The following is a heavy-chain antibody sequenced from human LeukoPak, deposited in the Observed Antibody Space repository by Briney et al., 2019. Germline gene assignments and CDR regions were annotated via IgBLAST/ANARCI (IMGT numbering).Heavy chain of an antibody. Sequence: SETLSLTCAVYGGSFSGYYWSWIRQPPGKGLEWIGEINHSGSTNYNPSLKSRVTISVDTSKNQFSLKLSSVTAADTAVYYCARGFHGMDDWGKGTTVTVSS. J-gene: IGHJ6*04. V-gene: IGHV4-34*01. CDR2: INHSGST. CDR1: GGSFSGYY. CDR3: ARGFHGMDD.